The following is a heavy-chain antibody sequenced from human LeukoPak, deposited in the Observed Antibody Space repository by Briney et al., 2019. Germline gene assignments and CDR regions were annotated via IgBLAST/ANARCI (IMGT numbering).Heavy chain of an antibody. CDR1: GFSFSGSA. Sequence: GGSLRLSCAASGFSFSGSAMHWVRQGSGEGLEWVCRIRSKAKSYATAYAASVTGRFTTSRDDSKNTEYLQMNSLKAEDTAVYYCASPLIAVESEGNYWGQGTLATVSS. CDR2: IRSKAKSYAT. D-gene: IGHD6-19*01. CDR3: ASPLIAVESEGNY. V-gene: IGHV3-73*01. J-gene: IGHJ4*02.